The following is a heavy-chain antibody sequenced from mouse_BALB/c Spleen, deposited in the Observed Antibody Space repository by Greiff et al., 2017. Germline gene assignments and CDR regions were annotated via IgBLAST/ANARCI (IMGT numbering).Heavy chain of an antibody. D-gene: IGHD1-1*01. Sequence: VQLQQSAAELARPGASVKMSCKASGYTFTSYTMHWVKQRPGQGLEWIGYINPSSGYTEYNQKFKDKTTLTADKSSSTAYMQLSSLTSEDSAVYYCARGGNYYGSSYWYFDVWGAGTTVTVSS. CDR3: ARGGNYYGSSYWYFDV. V-gene: IGHV1-4*02. J-gene: IGHJ1*01. CDR1: GYTFTSYT. CDR2: INPSSGYT.